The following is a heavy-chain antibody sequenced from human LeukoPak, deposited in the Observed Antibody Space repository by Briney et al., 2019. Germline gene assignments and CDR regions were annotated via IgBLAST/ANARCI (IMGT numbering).Heavy chain of an antibody. Sequence: SETLSLTCTVSGGSISSSSYYWGWIRRPPGKGLEWIGSIYYSGSTYYNPSLKNRLTIFVDPSSTQFSLKLTPVTAADTAIYYCATDTEGGAFDIWGQGTMVTVSS. CDR1: GGSISSSSYY. J-gene: IGHJ3*02. CDR2: IYYSGST. V-gene: IGHV4-39*01. CDR3: ATDTEGGAFDI.